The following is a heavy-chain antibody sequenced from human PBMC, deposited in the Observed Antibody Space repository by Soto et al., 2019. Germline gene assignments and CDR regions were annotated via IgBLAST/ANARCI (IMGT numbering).Heavy chain of an antibody. D-gene: IGHD3-10*01. J-gene: IGHJ4*02. Sequence: SETVSLTCAVSGDCISSSNWWSWVRRPPGKGLEWIGQIYQTGSTDYSPSLMSRVTISVDRSKNQFSLNLSSVTAADTAVYYCATRIYGTYYFDYWGQGALVTVSS. V-gene: IGHV4-4*02. CDR3: ATRIYGTYYFDY. CDR2: IYQTGST. CDR1: GDCISSSNW.